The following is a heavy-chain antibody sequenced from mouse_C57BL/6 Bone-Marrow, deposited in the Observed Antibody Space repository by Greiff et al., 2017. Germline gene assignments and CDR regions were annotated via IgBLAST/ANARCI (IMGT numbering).Heavy chain of an antibody. V-gene: IGHV6-3*01. Sequence: EVKLVESGGGLVQPGGSMKLSCVASGFTFSNYWMNWVRQSPEKGLEWVAQIRLKSDNYATHYAESVKGGFTISRDDSKSSVYLQMNNLRAEDTGIYYCTEGYGSSEYYFDYWGQGTTLTVSS. J-gene: IGHJ2*01. CDR1: GFTFSNYW. D-gene: IGHD1-1*01. CDR2: IRLKSDNYAT. CDR3: TEGYGSSEYYFDY.